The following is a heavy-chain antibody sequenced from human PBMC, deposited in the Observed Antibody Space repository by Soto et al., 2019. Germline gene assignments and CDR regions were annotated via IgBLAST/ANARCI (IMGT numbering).Heavy chain of an antibody. D-gene: IGHD3-3*01. V-gene: IGHV4-39*07. J-gene: IGHJ4*02. Sequence: PSETLSLTCPVSGGSISSSSYYWGWIRQPPGKGLEWIGSIYYSGSTNYNPSIKSRVTISVDTSKNQFSLKLSSVTAADTAVYYCARGVRSEDFWSGYRLEYFDYWGQGTLVTVSS. CDR2: IYYSGST. CDR3: ARGVRSEDFWSGYRLEYFDY. CDR1: GGSISSSSYY.